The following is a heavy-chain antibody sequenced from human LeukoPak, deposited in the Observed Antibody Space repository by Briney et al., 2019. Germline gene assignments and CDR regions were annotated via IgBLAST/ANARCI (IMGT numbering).Heavy chain of an antibody. Sequence: SQTLSLTCTVSGGSISSGSYYWGWIRQPAGKGLEWIGRIYTSGSTNYNTSRKSRVTISVDTSKNQFSLKLSSVTAADTAVYYCARGVLRFLEWLPTLDYWGQGTLVTVSS. D-gene: IGHD3-3*01. J-gene: IGHJ4*02. CDR3: ARGVLRFLEWLPTLDY. V-gene: IGHV4-61*02. CDR2: IYTSGST. CDR1: GGSISSGSYY.